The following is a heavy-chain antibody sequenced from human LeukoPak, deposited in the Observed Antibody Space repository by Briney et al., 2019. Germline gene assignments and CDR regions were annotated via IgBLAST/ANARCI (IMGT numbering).Heavy chain of an antibody. CDR2: ISHDGSNE. J-gene: IGHJ4*02. V-gene: IGHV3-30*18. D-gene: IGHD6-6*01. Sequence: PGRSLRLSCVGSGISLSGYGMHWVRQAPGKGLEWVALISHDGSNECHADSVKGRFTISRDNSKNTLYLQMNSLRAEDTAVYYCAKDPVARSRSSPGDYWGQGTLVTVSP. CDR1: GISLSGYG. CDR3: AKDPVARSRSSPGDY.